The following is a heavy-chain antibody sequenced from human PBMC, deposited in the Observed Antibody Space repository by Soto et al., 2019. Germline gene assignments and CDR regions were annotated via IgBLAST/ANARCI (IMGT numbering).Heavy chain of an antibody. D-gene: IGHD4-17*01. V-gene: IGHV3-33*06. CDR3: ANDMGTAVTFERLGYFDL. CDR2: IWYDGSNK. CDR1: GFIFSTYG. Sequence: QVQLVESGGGVVQPGRSLRLSCAASGFIFSTYGMHWVRQAPGKGLEWVAIIWYDGSNKYYADSVKGRFTISRDNSKNTLYLEMSGMRAEDTAVYYCANDMGTAVTFERLGYFDLWGRGTLVTVSS. J-gene: IGHJ2*01.